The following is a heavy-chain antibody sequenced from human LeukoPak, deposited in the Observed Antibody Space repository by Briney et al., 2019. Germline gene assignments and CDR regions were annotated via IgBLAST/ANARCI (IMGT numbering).Heavy chain of an antibody. J-gene: IGHJ4*02. CDR2: INWNGRSI. Sequence: PGGSLRLSCAASRFTFDEYGMSWVRQTAGKGLEWVSGINWNGRSIGYADSVKGRFTVSRDNAKSSLYLQMNSLRAEDTAVYYCAREGTYYDSSGNSFDYWGQGALVTVSS. CDR1: RFTFDEYG. CDR3: AREGTYYDSSGNSFDY. D-gene: IGHD3-22*01. V-gene: IGHV3-20*04.